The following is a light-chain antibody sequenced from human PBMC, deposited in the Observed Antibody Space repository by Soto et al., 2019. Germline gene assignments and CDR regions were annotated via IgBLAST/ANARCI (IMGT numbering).Light chain of an antibody. CDR1: SSDVGGYNY. CDR2: EVS. J-gene: IGLJ3*02. CDR3: SSYTSSSIWV. Sequence: QSALTQPASVSGSPGQSITISCTGTSSDVGGYNYVSWYQQHPGKAPKLMIYEVSNRPSGVSNRFSGSKSGNTASLTISGLQAEDEADYYCSSYTSSSIWVFGGGTQLTV. V-gene: IGLV2-14*01.